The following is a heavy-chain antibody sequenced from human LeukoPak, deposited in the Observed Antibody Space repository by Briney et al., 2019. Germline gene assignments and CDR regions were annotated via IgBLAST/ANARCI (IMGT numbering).Heavy chain of an antibody. J-gene: IGHJ4*02. CDR1: GGSFSGYY. CDR3: ARGKRAAPSYCSGGSCKHFDY. V-gene: IGHV4-34*01. D-gene: IGHD2-15*01. Sequence: PSETLSLTCAVYGGSFSGYYWSWVRQTPGKGLEWIGEINHSGNTNYNPSLKSRATISVDTSKNQFSLKLNSVTAADTAVYYCARGKRAAPSYCSGGSCKHFDYWGQGTLVTVSS. CDR2: INHSGNT.